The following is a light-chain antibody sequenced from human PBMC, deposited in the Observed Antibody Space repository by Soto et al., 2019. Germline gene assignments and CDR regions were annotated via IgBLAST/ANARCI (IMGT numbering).Light chain of an antibody. CDR3: CSYAGGSTFYV. CDR2: EGS. CDR1: SSDVGSYDL. V-gene: IGLV2-23*03. J-gene: IGLJ1*01. Sequence: QSVLTQPASVSGSPGQSSTIPCTGTSSDVGSYDLVSWYQQHPGKAPQLMIYEGSKRPSGVSNRFSGSKSGNTASLTISGLQAEDEADYYCCSYAGGSTFYVFGSGTKVTVL.